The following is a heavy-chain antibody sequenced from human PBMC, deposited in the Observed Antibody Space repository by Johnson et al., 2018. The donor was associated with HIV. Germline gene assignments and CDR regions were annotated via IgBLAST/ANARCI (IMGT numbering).Heavy chain of an antibody. V-gene: IGHV3-30*02. CDR1: GFTFSSYG. CDR3: ARGKAWIQSWDDAFDI. D-gene: IGHD5-18*01. Sequence: QVQLVESGGGVVQPGGSLRLSCAASGFTFSSYGMHWVRQAPGKGLEWVAVIQSDETTKYYADSVKGRFTMSRDNSKNTIYLQTNSLRREDTAVYYCARGKAWIQSWDDAFDIWGQGTMLIVSS. CDR2: IQSDETTK. J-gene: IGHJ3*02.